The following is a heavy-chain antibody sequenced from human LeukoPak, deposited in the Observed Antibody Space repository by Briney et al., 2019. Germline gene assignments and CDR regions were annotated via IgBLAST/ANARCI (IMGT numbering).Heavy chain of an antibody. Sequence: SETLSLTCAVSGGSISGGGYPWSWIRQPPGRGLEWIGYIYHSGSTYYNPSLKSRVTISVDRSKNQFSLKLSSVTAADTAVYYCAREGPYPTARDAFDIWGQGTMVTVSS. V-gene: IGHV4-30-2*01. CDR1: GGSISGGGYP. J-gene: IGHJ3*02. CDR2: IYHSGST. CDR3: AREGPYPTARDAFDI.